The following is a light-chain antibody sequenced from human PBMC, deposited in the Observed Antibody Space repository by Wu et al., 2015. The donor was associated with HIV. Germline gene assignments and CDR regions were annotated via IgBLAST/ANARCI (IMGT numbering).Light chain of an antibody. J-gene: IGKJ2*04. Sequence: ERLITQSPATLSVSPGEKATLFCRASQSVNTHLAWYQQRPGQAPRLLIYDASNRATGIPARFSGSGSGTDFTLTISSLEPEDFAAYYCQQRSNWPPSSFGQGPSWRSN. CDR3: QQRSNWPPSS. CDR1: QSVNTH. CDR2: DAS. V-gene: IGKV3-11*01.